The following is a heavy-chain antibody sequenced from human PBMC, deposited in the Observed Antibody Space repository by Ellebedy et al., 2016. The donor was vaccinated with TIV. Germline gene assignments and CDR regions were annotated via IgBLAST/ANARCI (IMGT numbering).Heavy chain of an antibody. V-gene: IGHV3-74*01. J-gene: IGHJ6*03. CDR1: GFPFSSYW. Sequence: GESLKISCAASGFPFSSYWMHWVRHVPGKGLVWVAHINADGSSTSYADSVKGRFTVSRDNAKSTLYLQMNSLRAEDTAVYHCARGFCINTSCYAGILGYYYMDVWGRGTTVTVS. CDR3: ARGFCINTSCYAGILGYYYMDV. CDR2: INADGSST. D-gene: IGHD2-2*01.